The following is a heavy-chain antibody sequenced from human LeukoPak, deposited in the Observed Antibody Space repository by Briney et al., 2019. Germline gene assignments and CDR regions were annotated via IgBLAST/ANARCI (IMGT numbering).Heavy chain of an antibody. CDR1: GFAFSDYY. J-gene: IGHJ3*02. D-gene: IGHD4-17*01. CDR3: AKARLRNDAFDI. Sequence: RPGGSLRLSCAASGFAFSDYYMNWIRQAPGKGLEWVSYISSSSSYTNYADSVKGRLTISRDNAKNSLYLQMNSLRAEDTAVYYCAKARLRNDAFDIWGQGTRVTVSS. CDR2: ISSSSSYT. V-gene: IGHV3-11*03.